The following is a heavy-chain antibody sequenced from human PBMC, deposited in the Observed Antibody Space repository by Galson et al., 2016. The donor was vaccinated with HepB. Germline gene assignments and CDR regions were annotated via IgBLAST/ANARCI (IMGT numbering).Heavy chain of an antibody. CDR1: GVTFGDYA. Sequence: SLRLSCAASGVTFGDYAMSWFRQTPGKGLEWVGMIRSKAYGGTTEYAAFVKGTFSISRDDSKSIAYLQMNSLKTEDTAVYYCTRGGADGKAFDLWGQGTMVSVSS. D-gene: IGHD4-23*01. CDR3: TRGGADGKAFDL. J-gene: IGHJ3*01. V-gene: IGHV3-49*03. CDR2: IRSKAYGGTT.